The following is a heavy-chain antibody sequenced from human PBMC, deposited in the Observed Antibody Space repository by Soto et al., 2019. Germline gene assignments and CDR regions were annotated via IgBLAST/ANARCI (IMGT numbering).Heavy chain of an antibody. V-gene: IGHV3-74*01. J-gene: IGHJ6*02. D-gene: IGHD3-3*02. Sequence: GGSLRLSCAASGFTVSNYWMNWVRQAPGKGLVWVSHIKNDGTTSYADSVEGRFTVSRDDAKNSFYLQMNSLRADDTAVYYCAKDRGEEGLTFLEWFGGMDVWGHGTTVTVSS. CDR3: AKDRGEEGLTFLEWFGGMDV. CDR2: IKNDGTT. CDR1: GFTVSNYW.